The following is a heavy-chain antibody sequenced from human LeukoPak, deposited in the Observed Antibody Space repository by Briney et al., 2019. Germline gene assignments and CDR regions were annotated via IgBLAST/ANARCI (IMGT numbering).Heavy chain of an antibody. CDR2: ISTYNAKT. V-gene: IGHV1-18*01. Sequence: DSVKASCKASGYTFINYGVSWVRQAPGQGLEWMGWISTYNAKTNYAQKFQGRVTMTTDTSTRTAYMELRSLRSDDTAVYYCARIDYDVLTGYYNFDYWGQGTLVTVSS. CDR1: GYTFINYG. J-gene: IGHJ4*02. D-gene: IGHD3-9*01. CDR3: ARIDYDVLTGYYNFDY.